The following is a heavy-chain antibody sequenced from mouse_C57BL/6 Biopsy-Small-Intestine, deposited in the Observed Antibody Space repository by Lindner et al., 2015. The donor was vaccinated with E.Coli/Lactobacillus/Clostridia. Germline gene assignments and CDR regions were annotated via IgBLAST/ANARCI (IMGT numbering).Heavy chain of an antibody. V-gene: IGHV1-82*01. CDR2: IYPGDGHS. CDR1: GYAFSSSW. J-gene: IGHJ1*03. CDR3: GRGVLGWDGNFDV. Sequence: VQLQESGPELVKPGASVKISCKASGYAFSSSWMNWVKQGPGKGLEWIGRIYPGDGHSNYNGKFKGKATLTADKSSSTAYMQVSSLTSEDSAVYFCGRGVLGWDGNFDVWGTGTTVTVSS. D-gene: IGHD4-1*01.